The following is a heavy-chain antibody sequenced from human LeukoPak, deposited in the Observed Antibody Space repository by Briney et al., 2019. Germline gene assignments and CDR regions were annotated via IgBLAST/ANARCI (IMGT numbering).Heavy chain of an antibody. Sequence: SEPLSPTGTVSGGSIRSYYWSWIRQPPGKGLEWIGYIYYSGSTNYNPSLKSRVTISVDTSKNQFSLKLSSVTAADTAAYYCARALNHYYYYYYMDVWGKGTTVTVSS. CDR1: GGSIRSYY. CDR3: ARALNHYYYYYYMDV. CDR2: IYYSGST. V-gene: IGHV4-59*01. D-gene: IGHD1-14*01. J-gene: IGHJ6*03.